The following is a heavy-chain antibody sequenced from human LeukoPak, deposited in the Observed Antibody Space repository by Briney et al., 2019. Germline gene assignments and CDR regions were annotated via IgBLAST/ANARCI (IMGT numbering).Heavy chain of an antibody. CDR2: IFHSGSI. CDR3: ARMGVSYYYDSSTYYPTAFDV. V-gene: IGHV4-38-2*01. J-gene: IGHJ3*01. Sequence: SETLSLTCAVSGYSISSGYYWGWIRQSPGKGLEWIATIFHSGSIYYNPSLKSRVTLSVDPSKNQFSLRLNSVTAADTALYYCARMGVSYYYDSSTYYPTAFDVWGQGTMVSVSS. D-gene: IGHD3-22*01. CDR1: GYSISSGYY.